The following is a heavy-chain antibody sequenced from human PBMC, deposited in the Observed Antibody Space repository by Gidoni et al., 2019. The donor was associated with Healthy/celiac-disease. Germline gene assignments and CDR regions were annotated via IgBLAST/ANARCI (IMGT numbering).Heavy chain of an antibody. D-gene: IGHD3-9*01. CDR1: GLTFSSYS. V-gene: IGHV3-21*01. CDR3: ARDLRGPREFEYYFDY. CDR2: ISSSSSYI. Sequence: EVQLVESGGGLVKPGGSLSLSCAAAGLTFSSYSMNWVRQAPGKGLEWVSSISSSSSYIYYADSVKGRFTISRDNAKNSLYLQMNSLRAEDTAVYYCARDLRGPREFEYYFDYWGQGTLVTVSS. J-gene: IGHJ4*02.